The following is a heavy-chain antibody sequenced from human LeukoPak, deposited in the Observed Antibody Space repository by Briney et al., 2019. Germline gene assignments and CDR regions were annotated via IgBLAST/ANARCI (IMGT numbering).Heavy chain of an antibody. Sequence: GGSLRLSCTASGFTFSNYAMHWVRQAPGKGLEWVAIISYDGNNKYYADSVKGRFTISRDNSKNTLYLQMNSLRAEDTAVYYCAKGSAYSSWGQGTLVTVSS. CDR1: GFTFSNYA. D-gene: IGHD6-13*01. J-gene: IGHJ4*02. CDR3: AKGSAYSS. CDR2: ISYDGNNK. V-gene: IGHV3-30*04.